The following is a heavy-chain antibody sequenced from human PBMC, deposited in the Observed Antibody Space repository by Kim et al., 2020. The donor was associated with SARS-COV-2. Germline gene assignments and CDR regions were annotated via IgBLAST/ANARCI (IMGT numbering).Heavy chain of an antibody. CDR3: ARDLGTYYDFWSGPEY. CDR1: GYTFTSYG. Sequence: ASVKVSCKASGYTFTSYGISWVRQAPGQGLEWMGWISGYNGNTNYAQKLQGRVTMTTDTSTSTAYMVLRSLRSDDTAVYYCARDLGTYYDFWSGPEYWGQGTLVTVSS. CDR2: ISGYNGNT. V-gene: IGHV1-18*04. J-gene: IGHJ4*02. D-gene: IGHD3-3*01.